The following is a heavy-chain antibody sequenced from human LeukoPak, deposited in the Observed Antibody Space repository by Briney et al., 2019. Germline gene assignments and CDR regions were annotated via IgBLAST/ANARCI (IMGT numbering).Heavy chain of an antibody. V-gene: IGHV3-30-3*01. CDR2: ISYDGSNK. CDR1: GFTFSSYD. CDR3: ARGYNWNYGVGISDY. J-gene: IGHJ4*02. D-gene: IGHD1-7*01. Sequence: GGSLRLSCAASGFTFSSYDMHWVRQAPGKGLEWVTVISYDGSNKYYADSVKGRFTISRDNSKNTLYLQMNSLRAEDTAVYYCARGYNWNYGVGISDYWGQGPLVTVSS.